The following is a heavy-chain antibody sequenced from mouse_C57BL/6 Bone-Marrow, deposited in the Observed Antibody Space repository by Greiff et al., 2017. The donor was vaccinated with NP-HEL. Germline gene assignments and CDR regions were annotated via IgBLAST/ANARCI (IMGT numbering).Heavy chain of an antibody. Sequence: EVQLQESGAELVRPGASVKLSCTASGFNIKDDYMHWVKQRPEQGLEWIGWIDPENGDTEYASKCQDKSTIPADQSANTAYLQLSSLTAEDTAVYYCTTDTTVVAWGDYWGQGTTLTVSS. D-gene: IGHD1-1*01. CDR3: TTDTTVVAWGDY. CDR2: IDPENGDT. V-gene: IGHV14-4*01. CDR1: GFNIKDDY. J-gene: IGHJ2*01.